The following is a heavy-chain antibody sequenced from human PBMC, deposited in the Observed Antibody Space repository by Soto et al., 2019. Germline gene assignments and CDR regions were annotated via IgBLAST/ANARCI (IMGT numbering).Heavy chain of an antibody. CDR1: GGSISSYY. CDR3: ARQVTIFGVASYGMDV. J-gene: IGHJ6*02. D-gene: IGHD3-3*01. V-gene: IGHV4-59*01. Sequence: QVQLQESGPGLVKPSDTLSLTCTVSGGSISSYYWSWIRQPPGKGLESIGYIYYSGSTNYNPSLKSRVTISVDTSKNQFSLKLSSVTAADTAVYYCARQVTIFGVASYGMDVWGQGTTVTVSS. CDR2: IYYSGST.